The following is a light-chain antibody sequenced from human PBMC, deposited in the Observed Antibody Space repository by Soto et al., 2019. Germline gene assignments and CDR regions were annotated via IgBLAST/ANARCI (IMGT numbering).Light chain of an antibody. CDR1: QYINTR. V-gene: IGKV3D-15*01. Sequence: EIALTQSPATLSSFPGDRVTLSCRASQYINTRLAWYQHRPGQAPRLLLYGASTRATGIPARFSGSGSGTEFTLTISSPQSEDFAVYYCQQYNNWPPITLGQGTQLEIK. CDR3: QQYNNWPPIT. J-gene: IGKJ5*01. CDR2: GAS.